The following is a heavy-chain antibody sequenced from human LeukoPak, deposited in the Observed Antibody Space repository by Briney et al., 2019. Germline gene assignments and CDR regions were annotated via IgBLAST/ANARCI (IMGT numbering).Heavy chain of an antibody. J-gene: IGHJ4*02. D-gene: IGHD3-16*01. CDR3: ARDSVTFGGRVVDY. V-gene: IGHV1-18*01. CDR2: MNPNSGNT. Sequence: ASVKVSCKASGYTFTSYDINWVRQATGQGLEWMGWMNPNSGNTNYAQKLQGRVTMTTDTSTSTAYMELRSLRSDDTAVYYCARDSVTFGGRVVDYWGQGTLVTVSS. CDR1: GYTFTSYD.